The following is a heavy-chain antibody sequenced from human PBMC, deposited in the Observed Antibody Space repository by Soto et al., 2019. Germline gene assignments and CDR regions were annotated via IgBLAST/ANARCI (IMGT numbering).Heavy chain of an antibody. D-gene: IGHD1-1*01. Sequence: QMQLVQSGPEVKKPGTSVKVSCKASGFTFTSSAMQWARQALGQRLEWIGWIVVGSGNTNYAQKFQERVTITRDMSTSTAYMEVSSLSSEDTAVYYCAALVQLERPGEDYWGQGTLVTVTS. CDR2: IVVGSGNT. J-gene: IGHJ4*02. V-gene: IGHV1-58*02. CDR3: AALVQLERPGEDY. CDR1: GFTFTSSA.